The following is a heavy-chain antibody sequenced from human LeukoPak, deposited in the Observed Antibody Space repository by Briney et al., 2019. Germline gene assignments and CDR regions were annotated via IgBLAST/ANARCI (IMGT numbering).Heavy chain of an antibody. CDR2: IYHSGST. D-gene: IGHD2-2*01. Sequence: SETLSLTCAVSGYSITSGYYWGWIRQPPGKGLEWIGSIYHSGSTYYNPSLKSRLTISVDTSKNQFSLRLSSVTAADTAVYYCASGVVAPALGWGQGTLVTVSS. J-gene: IGHJ4*02. CDR3: ASGVVAPALG. V-gene: IGHV4-38-2*01. CDR1: GYSITSGYY.